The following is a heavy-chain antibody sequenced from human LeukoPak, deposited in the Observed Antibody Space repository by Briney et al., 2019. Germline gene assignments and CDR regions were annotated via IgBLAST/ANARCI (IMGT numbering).Heavy chain of an antibody. CDR1: GGSFSGCY. D-gene: IGHD6-19*01. CDR2: INHSGST. J-gene: IGHJ5*02. Sequence: PSETLSLTCAVYGGSFSGCYWSWIRQPPGKGLEWIGEINHSGSTNYNPSLKSRVTISVDTSKNQFSLKLSSVTAADTAVYYCARGLIAVAGTNWFDPWGQGTLVTVSS. CDR3: ARGLIAVAGTNWFDP. V-gene: IGHV4-34*01.